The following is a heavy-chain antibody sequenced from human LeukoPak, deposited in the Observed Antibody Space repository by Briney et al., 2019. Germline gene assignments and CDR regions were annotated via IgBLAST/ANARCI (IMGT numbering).Heavy chain of an antibody. CDR3: ASVTRSMSRFFDL. D-gene: IGHD4-17*01. J-gene: IGHJ2*01. V-gene: IGHV4-38-2*01. Sequence: SETLSLTCAVSGYSISNHYYWGWIRQPPRKGLEWIGSYYHTGSSYYNPSLQSRVAISIATSKNKFSLELASVTAADTAVYYCASVTRSMSRFFDLWGRGTLVIVSS. CDR2: YYHTGSS. CDR1: GYSISNHYY.